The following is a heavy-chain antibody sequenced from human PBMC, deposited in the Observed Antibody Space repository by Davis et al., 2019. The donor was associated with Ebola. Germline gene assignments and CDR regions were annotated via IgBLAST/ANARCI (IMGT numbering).Heavy chain of an antibody. CDR2: ISGSGGST. V-gene: IGHV3-23*01. Sequence: GESLKISCTDSVITFSSYAMTWVRQAPGKGLEWVSAISGSGGSTYYADSVKGRFAISRDNAKNSLYLQMNGLKPEDTAVYYCAGGKDSTGWYGDDAFDFWGQGTVVTVSP. CDR1: VITFSSYA. CDR3: AGGKDSTGWYGDDAFDF. J-gene: IGHJ3*01. D-gene: IGHD6-19*01.